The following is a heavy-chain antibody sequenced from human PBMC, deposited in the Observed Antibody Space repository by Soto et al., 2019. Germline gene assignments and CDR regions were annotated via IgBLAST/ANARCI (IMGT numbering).Heavy chain of an antibody. D-gene: IGHD3-22*01. CDR3: ARLYYYDSSGYYYSAFGI. V-gene: IGHV4-59*01. CDR2: IYYSGST. CDR1: GGSISSYY. J-gene: IGHJ3*02. Sequence: PSETLSLTCTVSGGSISSYYWSWIRQPPGKGLEWIGYIYYSGSTNYNPSLKSRVTISVDTSKNQFSLKLSSVTAADTAVYYCARLYYYDSSGYYYSAFGIWGQGTMVTVSS.